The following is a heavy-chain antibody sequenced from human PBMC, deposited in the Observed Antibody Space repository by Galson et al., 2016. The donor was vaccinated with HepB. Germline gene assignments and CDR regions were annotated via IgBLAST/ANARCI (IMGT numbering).Heavy chain of an antibody. CDR1: GDSIGRCPYY. V-gene: IGHV4-39*07. CDR3: ARDLDDHVLTAHYTGSGGLDP. Sequence: SETLSLTCTVSGDSIGRCPYYWAWLRQSPGKGLEWIGSVFCTGSTYYNPSLKSRVTVSVDTSKNQFSLRMTSVTAADRAIYYCARDLDDHVLTAHYTGSGGLDPWGLGTLVTVSS. CDR2: VFCTGST. D-gene: IGHD3-9*01. J-gene: IGHJ5*02.